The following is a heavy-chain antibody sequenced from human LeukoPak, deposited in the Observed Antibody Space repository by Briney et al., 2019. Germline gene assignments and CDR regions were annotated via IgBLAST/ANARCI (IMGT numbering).Heavy chain of an antibody. CDR2: IYYSGST. V-gene: IGHV4-39*01. D-gene: IGHD2/OR15-2a*01. CDR3: AGSGVLWSPKD. J-gene: IGHJ4*02. CDR1: GGSISSSSYY. Sequence: SETLSLTCTVSGGSISSSSYYWGWIRQPPGKGLEWIGSIYYSGSTYYNPSLKSRVTISVDTSKNQFSLKLSSVTAADTAVYSCAGSGVLWSPKDWGQGTLVTVSS.